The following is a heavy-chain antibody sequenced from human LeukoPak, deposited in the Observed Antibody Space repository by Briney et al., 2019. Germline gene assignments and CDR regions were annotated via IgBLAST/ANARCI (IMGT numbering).Heavy chain of an antibody. CDR1: GGSISSYY. CDR3: ARANYYDNSGYSRGAFDI. J-gene: IGHJ3*02. CDR2: IYYSGST. Sequence: SETLSLTCTVSGGSISSYYWSWIRQPPGKGLEWIGYIYYSGSTNYNPSLKSRVTISVDTSKNQFSLKLTSVTAADTALYYCARANYYDNSGYSRGAFDIWGPGTMVTVSS. V-gene: IGHV4-59*12. D-gene: IGHD3-22*01.